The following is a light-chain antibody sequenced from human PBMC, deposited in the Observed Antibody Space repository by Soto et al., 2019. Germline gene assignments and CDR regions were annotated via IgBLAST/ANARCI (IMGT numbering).Light chain of an antibody. CDR2: ATS. Sequence: IVLTQSPGTLSLSPGERATVSCRSSETIGRAYFAWYQHRPGRTPRLVLSATSNRAAGIPDRFGGSGSGAEFTLNVSGVEPEDFAVYYCHQYATSPFTFGQGTKLEI. CDR3: HQYATSPFT. CDR1: ETIGRAY. V-gene: IGKV3-20*01. J-gene: IGKJ2*01.